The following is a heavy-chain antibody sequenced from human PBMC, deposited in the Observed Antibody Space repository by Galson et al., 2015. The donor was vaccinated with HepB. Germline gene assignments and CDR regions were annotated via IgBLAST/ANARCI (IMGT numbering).Heavy chain of an antibody. CDR1: GVTFGDYY. J-gene: IGHJ4*02. Sequence: LRVSCAAAGVTFGDYYRNWIRQTPGSGLESISYITSSGNTKFYADSVKARFIVSRDNANNTLFLHMNSLRGEDTAIYYCARSLGASRLDFWGQGTLVTVSS. V-gene: IGHV3-11*01. D-gene: IGHD3-16*01. CDR3: ARSLGASRLDF. CDR2: ITSSGNTK.